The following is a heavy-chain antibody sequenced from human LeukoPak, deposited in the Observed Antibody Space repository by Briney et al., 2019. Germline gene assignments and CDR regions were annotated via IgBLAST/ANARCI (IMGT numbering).Heavy chain of an antibody. J-gene: IGHJ6*04. CDR3: AELGITMIGGV. D-gene: IGHD3-10*02. Sequence: GGSLRLSCAASGFTFSSYSMNWVRQAPGKGLEWVSYISSSGSTIYYADSVKGRFSISRDNAKNSLYLQMNSLRAEDTAVYYCAELGITMIGGVWGKGTTVTISS. V-gene: IGHV3-48*04. CDR1: GFTFSSYS. CDR2: ISSSGSTI.